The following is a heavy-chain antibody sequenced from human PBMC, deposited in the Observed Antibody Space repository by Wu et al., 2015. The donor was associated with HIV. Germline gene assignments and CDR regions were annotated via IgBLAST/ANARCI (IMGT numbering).Heavy chain of an antibody. D-gene: IGHD3-10*01. J-gene: IGHJ6*02. Sequence: QVQLVQSGAEVKKPGASVKVSCKASGYTFTSYDINWVRQAPGQGLEWMGRIIPIFGTANYAQKFQGRVTITADESTSTAYMELSSLRSEDTAVYYCARDRVTMVRGVITYYYGMDVWGQGTTVTVSS. CDR2: IIPIFGTA. CDR1: GYTFTSYD. CDR3: ARDRVTMVRGVITYYYGMDV. V-gene: IGHV1-69*18.